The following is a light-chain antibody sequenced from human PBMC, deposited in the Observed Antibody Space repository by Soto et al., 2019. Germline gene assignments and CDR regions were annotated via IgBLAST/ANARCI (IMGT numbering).Light chain of an antibody. J-gene: IGLJ1*01. Sequence: QSALTQPPSASGSPGQSVTVSCTGTSSDVGGYTYVSWYQQHPGKDPKLMIYGVTKRPSGVPDRFSGSKSGNTASLTVSGLQADDEADYYCSSYAGSNNSYVFGTGTKVTVL. CDR1: SSDVGGYTY. CDR3: SSYAGSNNSYV. V-gene: IGLV2-8*01. CDR2: GVT.